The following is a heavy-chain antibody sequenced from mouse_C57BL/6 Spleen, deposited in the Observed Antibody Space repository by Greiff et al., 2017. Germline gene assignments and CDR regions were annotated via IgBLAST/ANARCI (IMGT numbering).Heavy chain of an antibody. D-gene: IGHD3-2*02. Sequence: QVHVKQPGAELVKPGASVKLSCKASGYTFTSYWMHWVKQRPGQGLEWIGMIHPNSGSTNYNEKFKSKATLTVDKSSSTAYMQLSSLTSEDSAVYYCARDSSGGGYAMDYWGQGTSVTVSS. CDR2: IHPNSGST. CDR1: GYTFTSYW. CDR3: ARDSSGGGYAMDY. V-gene: IGHV1-64*01. J-gene: IGHJ4*01.